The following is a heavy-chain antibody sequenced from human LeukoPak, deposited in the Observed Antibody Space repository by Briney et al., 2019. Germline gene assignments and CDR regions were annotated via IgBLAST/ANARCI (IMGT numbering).Heavy chain of an antibody. D-gene: IGHD3-10*01. Sequence: GGSLRLSCAASGFTFSSYAMSWVRQAPGKGLEWVSALIGSGGSKYYADSVKGRFTISRDNSKNTLYLQMNSLRAEDTAVYYRAKYQSPYYYGSGSYPKVIDYWGQGTLVTVSS. V-gene: IGHV3-23*01. J-gene: IGHJ4*02. CDR2: LIGSGGSK. CDR3: AKYQSPYYYGSGSYPKVIDY. CDR1: GFTFSSYA.